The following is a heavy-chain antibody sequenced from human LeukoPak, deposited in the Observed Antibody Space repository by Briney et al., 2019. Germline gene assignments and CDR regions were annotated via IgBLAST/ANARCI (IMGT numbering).Heavy chain of an antibody. V-gene: IGHV3-7*03. CDR3: AKEGLWFGEFPFDY. CDR1: GFTFSSYW. Sequence: GGSLRLSCAASGFTFSSYWMSWVRQAPGKGLEWVANIKQDGSDKYYVDSVKGRFTISRDNAKTSLYLQMNSLRAEDTAVYYCAKEGLWFGEFPFDYWGQGTLVTVSS. D-gene: IGHD3-10*01. J-gene: IGHJ4*02. CDR2: IKQDGSDK.